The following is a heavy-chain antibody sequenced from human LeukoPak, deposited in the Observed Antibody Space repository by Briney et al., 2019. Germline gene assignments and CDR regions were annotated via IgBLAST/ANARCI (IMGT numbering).Heavy chain of an antibody. CDR1: GFTFSGYA. Sequence: GGSLRLSCAASGFTFSGYAMSWVRQAPGKGLEWVSAISGSGGSTYYADSVKGRFTISRDNSKNTLYLQMNSLRAEDTAVYYCAKDRDSWSGYSEGDAFDIWGQGTMVTVSS. CDR2: ISGSGGST. V-gene: IGHV3-23*01. CDR3: AKDRDSWSGYSEGDAFDI. J-gene: IGHJ3*02. D-gene: IGHD3-3*01.